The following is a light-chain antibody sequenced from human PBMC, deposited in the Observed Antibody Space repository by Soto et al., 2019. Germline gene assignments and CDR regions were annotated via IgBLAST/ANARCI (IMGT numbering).Light chain of an antibody. CDR1: QSLVHADGNTY. CDR2: NIS. Sequence: DIVMTQSPVSSPVTLGQPASISCRSSQSLVHADGNTYLSWFQERPGQPPRLLIHNISNLVSGVPDRFTGSGAGTEFTLKISRVEVEDVGDYYCLQDTQFPWTFGQGTRVESK. J-gene: IGKJ1*01. CDR3: LQDTQFPWT. V-gene: IGKV2-24*01.